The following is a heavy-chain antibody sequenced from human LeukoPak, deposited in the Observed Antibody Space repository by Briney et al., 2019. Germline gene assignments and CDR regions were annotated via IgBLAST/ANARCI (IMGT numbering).Heavy chain of an antibody. J-gene: IGHJ3*02. Sequence: PGGSLRLSCAASGFTFSSYSMIRVPHAQGKGLEWVSSTSSSSSYIYYADSVKGRFTISTDNAKNSLYLQMNSLRAEDTAVYYCARDFPSYYYDSSGSSMADAFDIWGQGTMVTVSS. V-gene: IGHV3-21*01. CDR1: GFTFSSYS. CDR3: ARDFPSYYYDSSGSSMADAFDI. CDR2: TSSSSSYI. D-gene: IGHD3-22*01.